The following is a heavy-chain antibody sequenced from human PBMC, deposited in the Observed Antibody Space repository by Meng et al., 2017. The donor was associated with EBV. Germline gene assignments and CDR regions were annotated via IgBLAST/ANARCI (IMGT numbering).Heavy chain of an antibody. CDR1: GDSIXSRSYY. CDR2: VYYSGNS. D-gene: IGHD3-3*01. CDR3: ARVSFYDYWSGYSFNWFDP. Sequence: QLQLYQSGPGLVKPSEXLSLTCTFAGDSIXSRSYYWGWIRQSPGKGLEWIGNVYYSGNSYYNPSLKSRVTISVDTSKNQFYLKLISVTAADTAVYFCARVSFYDYWSGYSFNWFDPWGQGTLVTVSS. J-gene: IGHJ5*02. V-gene: IGHV4-39*01.